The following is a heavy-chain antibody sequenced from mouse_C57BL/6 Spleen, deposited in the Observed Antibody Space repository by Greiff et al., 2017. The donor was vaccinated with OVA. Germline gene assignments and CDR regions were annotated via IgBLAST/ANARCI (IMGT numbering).Heavy chain of an antibody. D-gene: IGHD1-1*01. Sequence: EVQLQQSGPELVKPGASVKMSCKASGYTFTDYNMHWVKQSHGKSLEWIGYINPNNGGTSYNQKFKGKATLTVNKSSSTAYMELRSLTSEDSAVYYCAALGYGSSYLFYFDYWGQGTTLTVSS. CDR3: AALGYGSSYLFYFDY. V-gene: IGHV1-22*01. J-gene: IGHJ2*01. CDR2: INPNNGGT. CDR1: GYTFTDYN.